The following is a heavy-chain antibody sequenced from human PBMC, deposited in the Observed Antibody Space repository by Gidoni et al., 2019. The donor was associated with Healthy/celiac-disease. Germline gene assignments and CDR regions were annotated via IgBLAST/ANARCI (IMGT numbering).Heavy chain of an antibody. V-gene: IGHV3-23*01. D-gene: IGHD3-16*01. J-gene: IGHJ4*02. Sequence: EVQLLESGGGLVQPGGSLGLSCAASGFTFSSYAMSWVRQAPGKGLEWVSAISGSGGSTYYADSVKGRFTISTDNSKNTLYLQMNSLRAEDTAVYYCAKGGLGVSSEYFDYWGQGTLVTVSS. CDR3: AKGGLGVSSEYFDY. CDR2: ISGSGGST. CDR1: GFTFSSYA.